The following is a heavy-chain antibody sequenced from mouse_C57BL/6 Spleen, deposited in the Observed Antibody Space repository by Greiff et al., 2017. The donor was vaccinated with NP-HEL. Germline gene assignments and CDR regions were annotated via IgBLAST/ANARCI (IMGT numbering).Heavy chain of an antibody. V-gene: IGHV1-55*01. CDR1: GYTFTSYW. CDR2: IYPGSGST. D-gene: IGHD1-1*01. J-gene: IGHJ1*03. Sequence: VQLQQPGAELVKPGASVKMSCKASGYTFTSYWITWVKQRPGQGLAWIGDIYPGSGSTNYNEKFKSKATLTVDTSSSTAYMQLSSLTSEDSAVYYCARRYGSSYWYFDVWGTGTTVTVSS. CDR3: ARRYGSSYWYFDV.